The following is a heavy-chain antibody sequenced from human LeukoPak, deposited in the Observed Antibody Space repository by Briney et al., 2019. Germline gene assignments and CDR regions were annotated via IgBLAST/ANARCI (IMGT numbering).Heavy chain of an antibody. CDR2: ISSYNGNT. J-gene: IGHJ6*02. D-gene: IGHD2-2*01. CDR1: GHTFTSYG. CDR3: AREYCSSTSCYLDGMDV. V-gene: IGHV1-18*01. Sequence: ASVKVSCKASGHTFTSYGISWVRQAPGQGLEWMGWISSYNGNTNYAQKLQGRVTMTTDTSTSTAYMELRSLRSDDTAVYYCAREYCSSTSCYLDGMDVWGQGTTVTVSS.